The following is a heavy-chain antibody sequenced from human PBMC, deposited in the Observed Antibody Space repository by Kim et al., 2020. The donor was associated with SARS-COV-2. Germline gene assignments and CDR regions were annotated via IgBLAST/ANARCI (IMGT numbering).Heavy chain of an antibody. J-gene: IGHJ4*02. Sequence: YADSVKGRFTISRDNAKNSLYLQMNSLRAEDTAVYYCARDHRGSGSHFDYWGQGTLVTVSS. D-gene: IGHD1-26*01. V-gene: IGHV3-21*01. CDR3: ARDHRGSGSHFDY.